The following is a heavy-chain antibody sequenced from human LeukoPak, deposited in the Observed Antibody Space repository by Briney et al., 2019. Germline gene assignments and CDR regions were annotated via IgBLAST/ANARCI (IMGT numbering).Heavy chain of an antibody. CDR2: IYYSGST. CDR3: ARQGGSYWDYYYMDV. CDR1: GGTISSSSYY. Sequence: SETLSLTCTVSGGTISSSSYYWGWIPQPPGKGLEWIGSIYYSGSTYYNPFLKSRVTISVDTSKNQFSLMLGSVTAADTAVYYCARQGGSYWDYYYMDVWGKGTTVTISS. V-gene: IGHV4-39*01. J-gene: IGHJ6*03. D-gene: IGHD1-26*01.